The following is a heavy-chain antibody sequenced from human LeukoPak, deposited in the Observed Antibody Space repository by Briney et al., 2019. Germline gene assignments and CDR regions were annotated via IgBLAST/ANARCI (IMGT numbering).Heavy chain of an antibody. V-gene: IGHV1-69*04. CDR3: ARGLVDTAMVSNH. Sequence: SVKVSCKASGGTFSSYAISWVRQAPGQGLEWMGRIIPILGIANYAQKFQGRVTITADKSTSTAYMELSSLRSEDTAVYYCARGLVDTAMVSNHWGQGTLVTVSS. D-gene: IGHD5-18*01. CDR1: GGTFSSYA. J-gene: IGHJ5*02. CDR2: IIPILGIA.